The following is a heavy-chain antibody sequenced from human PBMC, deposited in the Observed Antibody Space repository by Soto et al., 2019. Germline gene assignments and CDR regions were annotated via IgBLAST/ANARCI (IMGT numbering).Heavy chain of an antibody. CDR2: ISGSGGST. CDR3: ANQAYCSGGSCYSNWFDP. V-gene: IGHV3-23*01. J-gene: IGHJ5*02. D-gene: IGHD2-15*01. CDR1: GFTFSSYA. Sequence: PGGSLRLSCAASGFTFSSYAMSWVRQAPGKGLEWVSAISGSGGSTYYADSVKGRFTISRDNSKNTLYLQMNSLRAEDTAVYYCANQAYCSGGSCYSNWFDPWGQGTLVTVSS.